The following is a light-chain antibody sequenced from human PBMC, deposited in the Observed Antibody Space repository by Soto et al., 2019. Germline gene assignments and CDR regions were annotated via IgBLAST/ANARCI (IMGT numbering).Light chain of an antibody. CDR1: QSVTGN. CDR3: QQYSSLWT. J-gene: IGKJ1*01. CDR2: GAS. Sequence: EIVMTQSPGTLSLSPGERATLSCRASQSVTGNLAWYQQKPGQAPRLLIYGASSRATGIPDRFSGSGSGTDFTLSISRLEPEDFAVYYCQQYSSLWTFGQGTKVDIK. V-gene: IGKV3-20*01.